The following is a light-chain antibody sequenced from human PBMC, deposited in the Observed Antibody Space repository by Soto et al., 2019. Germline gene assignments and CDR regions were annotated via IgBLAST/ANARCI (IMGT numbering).Light chain of an antibody. CDR2: DAS. V-gene: IGKV3-11*01. CDR1: QSVSSY. J-gene: IGKJ5*01. Sequence: EIVLTQSPGILSLSPGERATLSCRASQSVSSYLAWYRQIPGQAPRLLIYDASNRATGIPDRFSGGGSGTDFTLTISSLEPEDFAVYYCQQRSNLPPTFGQGTRLEIK. CDR3: QQRSNLPPT.